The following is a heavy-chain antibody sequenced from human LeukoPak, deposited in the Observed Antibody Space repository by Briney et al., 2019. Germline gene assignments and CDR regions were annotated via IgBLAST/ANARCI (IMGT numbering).Heavy chain of an antibody. CDR3: TRDASYGTYDH. D-gene: IGHD3-10*01. CDR2: ISGSGGST. J-gene: IGHJ5*02. V-gene: IGHV3-23*01. CDR1: GFTFSSYG. Sequence: GGSLRLSCAASGFTFSSYGMSWVRQAPGKGLEWVSAISGSGGSTYYADSVKGRFTISRDNSKNTLYLQMNSLSAEDTAIYYCTRDASYGTYDHWGQGTLVTVSS.